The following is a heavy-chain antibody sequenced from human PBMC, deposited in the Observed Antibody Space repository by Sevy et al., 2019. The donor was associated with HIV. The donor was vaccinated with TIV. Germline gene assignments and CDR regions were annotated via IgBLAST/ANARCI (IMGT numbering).Heavy chain of an antibody. V-gene: IGHV4-34*01. J-gene: IGHJ6*02. CDR2: INHSGTT. CDR3: AVRRRVVIPGVVRRRDQFFFCGMAV. CDR1: GESFSSYY. D-gene: IGHD2-2*01. Sequence: SETLSLTCAVYGESFSSYYWSWIRQSPGKGLEWIGEINHSGTTNYHPSLKSRVSISADTSKNQISLKLTSVTAADTGVYYCAVRRRVVIPGVVRRRDQFFFCGMAVWGQGTTVTVSS.